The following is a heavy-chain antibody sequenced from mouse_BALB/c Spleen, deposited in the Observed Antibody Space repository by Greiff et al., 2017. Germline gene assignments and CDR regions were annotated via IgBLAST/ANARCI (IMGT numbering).Heavy chain of an antibody. CDR3: ARHGLFDY. Sequence: EVKLEESGGGLVQPGGSLKLSCAASGFTFSSYTMSWVRQTPEKRLEWVAYISNGGGSTYYPDTVKGRFTISRDNAKNTLYLQMSSLKSEDTAMYYCARHGLFDYWGQGTTLTVSS. CDR1: GFTFSSYT. V-gene: IGHV5-12-2*01. CDR2: ISNGGGST. J-gene: IGHJ2*01. D-gene: IGHD3-1*01.